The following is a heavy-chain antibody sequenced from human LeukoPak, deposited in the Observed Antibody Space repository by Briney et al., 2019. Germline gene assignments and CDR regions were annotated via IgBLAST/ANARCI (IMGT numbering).Heavy chain of an antibody. CDR1: GFTFSSYG. D-gene: IGHD4-17*01. Sequence: GGSLRLSCAASGFTFSSYGMHWVRQAPGKGLEWVAVIWYDGSNKYYADSVKGRFTISRDNSKNTLYLQMNSLRAEDTAVYYCARPNPHEDYGDVDAFDIWGQGTMVTVSS. CDR2: IWYDGSNK. CDR3: ARPNPHEDYGDVDAFDI. J-gene: IGHJ3*02. V-gene: IGHV3-33*01.